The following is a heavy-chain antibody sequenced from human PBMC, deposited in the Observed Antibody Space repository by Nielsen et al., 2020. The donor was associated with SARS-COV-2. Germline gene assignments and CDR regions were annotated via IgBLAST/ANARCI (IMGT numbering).Heavy chain of an antibody. J-gene: IGHJ6*02. CDR2: INPSGGST. CDR3: ARDSPLGFWVGGGYYYYGMDV. Sequence: ASVKVSCKASGYTFTSYYMHWVRQAPGQGLEWMGIINPSGGSTSYAQKFQGRVTMTRDTSTSTVYMELSSLRSEDTAVYYCARDSPLGFWVGGGYYYYGMDVWGQGTTVTVSS. CDR1: GYTFTSYY. D-gene: IGHD3-16*01. V-gene: IGHV1-46*01.